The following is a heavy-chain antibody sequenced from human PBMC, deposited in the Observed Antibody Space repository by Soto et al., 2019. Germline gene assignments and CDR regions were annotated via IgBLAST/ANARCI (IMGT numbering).Heavy chain of an antibody. D-gene: IGHD1-26*01. Sequence: SGPTLVNPPQTLTLTCTFSGFSLSASGMCVSWIRQPPGKALEWLALIDWDDDKYYSTSLKTRLTISKDNSKNQVVLTMTNMDPVDTATYYCARIPYSGSYYYYYGMDAWCKGT. CDR2: IDWDDDK. CDR3: ARIPYSGSYYYYYGMDA. J-gene: IGHJ6*04. CDR1: GFSLSASGMC. V-gene: IGHV2-70*01.